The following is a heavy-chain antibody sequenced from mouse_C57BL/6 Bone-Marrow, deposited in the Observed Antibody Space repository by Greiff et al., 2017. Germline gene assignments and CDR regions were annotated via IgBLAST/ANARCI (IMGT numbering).Heavy chain of an antibody. Sequence: QVQLQQPGAELVKPGASVKLSCKASGYTFTSYWMHWVKQRPGQGLEWIGMIHPNSGSTNYNEKFKSKATLTVDKSSSTAYIKLSSLTSEDSAVYYCASYDYDVRAWFAYWGQGTLVTVSA. J-gene: IGHJ3*01. CDR1: GYTFTSYW. D-gene: IGHD2-4*01. CDR2: IHPNSGST. V-gene: IGHV1-64*01. CDR3: ASYDYDVRAWFAY.